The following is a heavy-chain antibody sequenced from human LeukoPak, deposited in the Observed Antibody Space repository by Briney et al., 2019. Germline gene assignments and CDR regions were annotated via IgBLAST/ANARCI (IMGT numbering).Heavy chain of an antibody. CDR3: AKGGNILTGYYMGYFDY. J-gene: IGHJ4*02. V-gene: IGHV3-23*01. Sequence: PGGSLRLSCAASGFTFSSYAMSWVRQAPGTGLEWVSAISGSGGSTYYADSVKGRFTISRDNSKNTLYLQMNSLRAEDTAVYYCAKGGNILTGYYMGYFDYWGQGTLVTVSS. D-gene: IGHD3-9*01. CDR2: ISGSGGST. CDR1: GFTFSSYA.